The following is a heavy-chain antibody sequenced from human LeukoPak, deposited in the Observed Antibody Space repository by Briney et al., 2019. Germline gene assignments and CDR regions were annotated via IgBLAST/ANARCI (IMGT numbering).Heavy chain of an antibody. V-gene: IGHV4-34*01. CDR3: ARARGMIQDY. Sequence: WETLSLTCAVYGGSFSGYYWSWIRQPPGKGLEWIGEINHSGSTNYNPSLKSRVTISVDTSKNQFSLKLSSVTAADTAVYYCARARGMIQDYWGQGTLVTVSS. D-gene: IGHD3-16*01. CDR1: GGSFSGYY. J-gene: IGHJ4*02. CDR2: INHSGST.